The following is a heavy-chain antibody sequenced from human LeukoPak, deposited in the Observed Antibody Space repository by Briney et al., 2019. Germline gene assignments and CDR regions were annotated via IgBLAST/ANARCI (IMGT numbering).Heavy chain of an antibody. CDR2: IYYSGST. CDR1: GGSISNSNYY. Sequence: SETLSLTCTVSGGSISNSNYYWGWIRQPPGKGLEWIGSIYYSGSTHYNPSLKSRVTISVDTSKNQFSLKLSSVTAADTAVYYCARGYGDYSFSWFDPWGQGTLVTVSS. CDR3: ARGYGDYSFSWFDP. D-gene: IGHD4-17*01. V-gene: IGHV4-39*07. J-gene: IGHJ5*02.